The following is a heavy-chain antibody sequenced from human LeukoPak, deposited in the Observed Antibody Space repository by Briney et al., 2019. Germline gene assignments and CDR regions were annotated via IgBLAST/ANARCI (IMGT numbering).Heavy chain of an antibody. CDR3: ARRFCSSAGCHRTFNYFDP. CDR1: AYSINDFY. D-gene: IGHD2-2*01. CDR2: IYYSGTT. V-gene: IGHV4-59*12. J-gene: IGHJ5*02. Sequence: PSETLSLTCTVSAYSINDFYWTWIRQPPGKRLEWIGYIYYSGTTTYNPSLGNRVTISLDTSNNQFSLTLTSVTAADTAVYYCARRFCSSAGCHRTFNYFDPWGQGILVTVSS.